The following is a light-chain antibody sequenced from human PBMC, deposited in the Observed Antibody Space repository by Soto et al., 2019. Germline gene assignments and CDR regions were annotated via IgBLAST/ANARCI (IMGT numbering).Light chain of an antibody. J-gene: IGKJ1*01. V-gene: IGKV3D-15*01. CDR2: GAS. CDR1: QSVNIH. CDR3: QQYNKWPRT. Sequence: EIVMTQSPATLSVFSGERAPLSCRASQSVNIHLAWYQQKPGQAPRLLIYGASARATGIPAKFSGSGSGTEFTLTISSLQSEDFAVYYCQQYNKWPRTFGQGTKVDIK.